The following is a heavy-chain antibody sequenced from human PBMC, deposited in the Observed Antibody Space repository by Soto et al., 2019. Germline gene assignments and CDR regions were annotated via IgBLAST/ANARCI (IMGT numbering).Heavy chain of an antibody. CDR2: IQSGGPT. Sequence: GGSLRLSCAASGFTVSSKYMSWVRQAPGKGLEWVSLIQSGGPTYYADSVKGRFTISRDNSKNMLYLQMNSLSVEDTAVYYCARDGVGATVFFGYIDYRGQGALVTVSS. D-gene: IGHD1-26*01. J-gene: IGHJ4*02. V-gene: IGHV3-66*01. CDR3: ARDGVGATVFFGYIDY. CDR1: GFTVSSKY.